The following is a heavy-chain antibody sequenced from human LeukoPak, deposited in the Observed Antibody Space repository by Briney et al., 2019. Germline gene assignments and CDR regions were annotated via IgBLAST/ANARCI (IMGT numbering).Heavy chain of an antibody. Sequence: ASVKVSCKASGYTFTSYGISWVRQAPGQGLEWMGWISAYNGNTNYAQKLQGRVTMTTDTSTSTAYMELRSLRSEDTAVYYCARSALSRIAVDKYYLDYWGQGTLVTVSS. V-gene: IGHV1-18*01. J-gene: IGHJ4*02. CDR1: GYTFTSYG. CDR2: ISAYNGNT. D-gene: IGHD6-19*01. CDR3: ARSALSRIAVDKYYLDY.